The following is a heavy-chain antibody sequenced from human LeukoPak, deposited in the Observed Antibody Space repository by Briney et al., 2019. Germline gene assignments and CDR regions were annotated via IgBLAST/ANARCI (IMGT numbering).Heavy chain of an antibody. CDR1: GFTFSTFA. Sequence: PGGSLRLSCTASGFTFSTFAICCVRQPPSNWREWLTLIATEGSIQSYTSSINDPSTIARTNSTNTMYLHMNSLRPEDSAVYYCVREPFEIWGQGTMVTVSS. CDR3: VREPFEI. CDR2: IATEGSIQ. V-gene: IGHV3-30*04. J-gene: IGHJ3*02.